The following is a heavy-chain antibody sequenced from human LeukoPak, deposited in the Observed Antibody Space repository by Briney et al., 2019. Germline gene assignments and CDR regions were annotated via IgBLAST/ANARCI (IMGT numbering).Heavy chain of an antibody. CDR2: IHHSAGT. J-gene: IGHJ4*02. CDR3: AKDLGSNPGY. D-gene: IGHD2-2*01. Sequence: SETLSLTCTLSGDSVTSDNRWSWVRQPPGEGLEWIGGIHHSAGTNYNPSLRSRVTMSIDKSKDQFSLNLNSVTAADTALYFCAKDLGSNPGYWGQGTLVTVSS. V-gene: IGHV4-4*02. CDR1: GDSVTSDNR.